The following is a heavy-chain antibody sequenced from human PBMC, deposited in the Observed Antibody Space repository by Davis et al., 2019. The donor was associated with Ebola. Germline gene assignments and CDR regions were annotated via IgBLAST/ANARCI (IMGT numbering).Heavy chain of an antibody. D-gene: IGHD3-22*01. V-gene: IGHV3-7*01. CDR1: GFTFSRTW. Sequence: GGSLRLSCAASGFTFSRTWMGWVRQAPGKGLEYVAILKEDEGEKYYVGSVKGRFTISRDNTKNSLYLEMNSLRAEDTAVYYCAKDYSSGYNFDYWGQGTLVTVSS. J-gene: IGHJ4*02. CDR3: AKDYSSGYNFDY. CDR2: LKEDEGEK.